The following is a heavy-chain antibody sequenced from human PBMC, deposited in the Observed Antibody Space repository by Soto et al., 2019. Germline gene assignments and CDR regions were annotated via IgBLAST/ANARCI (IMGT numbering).Heavy chain of an antibody. CDR1: GYTFTSYD. CDR2: MNPNSGNT. CDR3: ARGSRSSSCFEF. V-gene: IGHV1-8*01. D-gene: IGHD6-19*01. J-gene: IGHJ4*02. Sequence: ASVKVSCKASGYTFTSYDINWVRQATGQGLEWMGWMNPNSGNTGYAQKFQGGVTMTRNTSISTAYMELSSLISEYTAVFYCARGSRSSSCFEFLGQGTLVTVSS.